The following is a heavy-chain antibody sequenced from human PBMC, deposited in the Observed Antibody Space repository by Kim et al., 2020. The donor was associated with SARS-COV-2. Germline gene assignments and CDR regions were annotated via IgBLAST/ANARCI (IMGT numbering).Heavy chain of an antibody. CDR2: ISGSGSST. J-gene: IGHJ6*02. CDR3: GKGRGAFGVLYGMDV. CDR1: GFTFSSYA. Sequence: GGSLRLSCAASGFTFSSYAMSWVRQAPAKGLEWVSTISGSGSSTYYADSVKGRFTISRDNSKNTLYLQMNSLRGEDTAVYYCGKGRGAFGVLYGMDVWGQGTTVTVSS. V-gene: IGHV3-23*01. D-gene: IGHD3-10*01.